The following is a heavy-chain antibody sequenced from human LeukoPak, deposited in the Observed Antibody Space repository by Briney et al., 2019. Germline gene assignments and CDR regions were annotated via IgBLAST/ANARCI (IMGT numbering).Heavy chain of an antibody. CDR1: GGSFSSGGFY. J-gene: IGHJ5*02. CDR2: ISYTGNT. Sequence: SEALSLTCTVSGGSFSSGGFYWSWLRQHPGKALEWIGYISYTGNTYYNASLRSRVTISVDTSKNQFSLKLSSLTAADTAVYYCAREKVTTETNWFDPWGQGTLVTVSS. D-gene: IGHD4-11*01. CDR3: AREKVTTETNWFDP. V-gene: IGHV4-31*03.